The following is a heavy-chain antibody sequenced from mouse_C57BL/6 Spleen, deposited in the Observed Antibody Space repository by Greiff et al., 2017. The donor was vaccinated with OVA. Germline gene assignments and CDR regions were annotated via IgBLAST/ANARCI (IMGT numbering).Heavy chain of an antibody. J-gene: IGHJ2*01. V-gene: IGHV1-64*01. CDR1: GYTFTSYW. D-gene: IGHD2-14*01. CDR2: IHPNSGST. CDR3: ARTEGTPYYFDY. Sequence: VQLQQPGAELVKPGASVKLSCKASGYTFTSYWMHWVKQRPGQGLEWIGMIHPNSGSTNSNEKFKSKSTLTVDKSSSTAYMQLSILTSEDSAVYYCARTEGTPYYFDYWGQGTTLTVSS.